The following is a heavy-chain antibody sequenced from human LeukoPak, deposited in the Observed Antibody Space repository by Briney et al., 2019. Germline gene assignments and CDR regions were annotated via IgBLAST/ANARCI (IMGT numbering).Heavy chain of an antibody. D-gene: IGHD4-17*01. CDR2: ISSSGSTI. V-gene: IGHV3-11*01. CDR1: GFTFSDYY. Sequence: GGSLRLSCAASGFTFSDYYMTWIRQAPGKGLEWVLYISSSGSTIYYADSVKGRFTISRDNAKNALHPQMNSLRAEDTAVYYCARARHTVTLHYYYYGMDVWGQGTTVTVSS. CDR3: ARARHTVTLHYYYYGMDV. J-gene: IGHJ6*02.